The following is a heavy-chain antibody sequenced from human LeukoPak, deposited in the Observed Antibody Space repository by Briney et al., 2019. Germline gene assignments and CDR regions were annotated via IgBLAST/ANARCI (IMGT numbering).Heavy chain of an antibody. CDR3: ARALGGHGEYFQH. J-gene: IGHJ1*01. CDR2: ISSSGSTI. Sequence: PGGSLRLSCAASGFIFSSYEMNWVRQAPGKGLEWVSYISSSGSTIDYADSVKGRFTISRGNAKNSLYLQMNSLRAEDTAVYYCARALGGHGEYFQHWGQGTLVTVSS. V-gene: IGHV3-48*03. CDR1: GFIFSSYE. D-gene: IGHD3-10*01.